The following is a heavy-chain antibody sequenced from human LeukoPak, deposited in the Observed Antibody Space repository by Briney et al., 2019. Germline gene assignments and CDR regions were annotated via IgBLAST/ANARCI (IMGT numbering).Heavy chain of an antibody. CDR1: GGSISSGSYY. J-gene: IGHJ3*02. D-gene: IGHD1-26*01. CDR2: IYTSGST. V-gene: IGHV4-61*02. Sequence: SQTLSLTYTVSGGSISSGSYYWSWIRQPAGKGLEWIGRIYTSGSTNYNPSLKSRVTISVDTSKNQFSLKLSSVTAADTAVYYCARDHSWELLDAFDIWGQGTMVTVSS. CDR3: ARDHSWELLDAFDI.